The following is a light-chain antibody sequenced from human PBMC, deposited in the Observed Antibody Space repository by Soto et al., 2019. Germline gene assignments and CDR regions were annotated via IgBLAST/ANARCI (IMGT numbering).Light chain of an antibody. CDR3: QQYGTSPGVT. V-gene: IGKV3-20*01. Sequence: ENVLTQSPGTLSLSPGERATLSCRASQTVSTKYVAWYQQKPGQAPRLLIYGTSSRATGIPDRFSGSGSGTDFMLTISRLESEDFAVYYCQQYGTSPGVTFGPGTKLDIK. J-gene: IGKJ3*01. CDR2: GTS. CDR1: QTVSTKY.